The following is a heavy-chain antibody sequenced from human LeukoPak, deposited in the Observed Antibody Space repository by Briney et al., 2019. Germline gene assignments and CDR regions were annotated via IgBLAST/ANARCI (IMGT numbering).Heavy chain of an antibody. Sequence: GGSLRLSCVASGVSVSNNFISWVRQAPGKGLRWVSVIYSGGNPRYADSVKGRFTISRDNSKNTLYLQMTNLRAEDTATYYCARVSGTIQIWPQPFGDGMAVWGQGTTVTVSS. CDR3: ARVSGTIQIWPQPFGDGMAV. CDR1: GVSVSNNF. D-gene: IGHD5-18*01. V-gene: IGHV3-53*01. CDR2: IYSGGNP. J-gene: IGHJ6*02.